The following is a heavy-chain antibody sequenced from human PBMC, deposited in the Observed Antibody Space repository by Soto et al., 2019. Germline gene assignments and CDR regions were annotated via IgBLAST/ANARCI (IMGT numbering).Heavy chain of an antibody. V-gene: IGHV2-5*02. J-gene: IGHJ5*02. CDR1: GFSLSTSGVG. CDR3: AGTLTGYYMSVGGKFNWFDP. D-gene: IGHD3-9*01. CDR2: IYWDDDK. Sequence: QITLKESGPTLVKPTQTLTLTCTFSGFSLSTSGVGVGWIRQPPGKALEWLAIIYWDDDKRYRPSLKSRLTITKDTSKNQVVLTMTNMDPVDTATYYCAGTLTGYYMSVGGKFNWFDPWGQGTLVTVSS.